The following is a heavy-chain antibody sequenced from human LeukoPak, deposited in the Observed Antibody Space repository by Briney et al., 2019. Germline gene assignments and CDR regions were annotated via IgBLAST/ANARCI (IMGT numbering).Heavy chain of an antibody. V-gene: IGHV4-59*01. CDR2: IYYSGSA. D-gene: IGHD3-22*01. J-gene: IGHJ3*02. CDR3: ARVLKSDYYDSSGYYIAFDI. Sequence: PSETLSLTCTASGGSISSYYWSWIRQPPGKGLEWIGYIYYSGSANYNPSLKSRVTISVDTSKNQFSLKLSSVTAADTAVYYCARVLKSDYYDSSGYYIAFDIWGQGTMVTVSS. CDR1: GGSISSYY.